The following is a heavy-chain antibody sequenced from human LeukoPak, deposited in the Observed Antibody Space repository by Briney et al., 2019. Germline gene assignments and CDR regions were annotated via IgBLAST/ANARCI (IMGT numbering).Heavy chain of an antibody. CDR2: IYYTGKS. Sequence: SETLSLTCAVSGGSTNSPYGGWIRQPPGKGLQWIGDIYYTGKSNYNPSLKSRVTISLDTSKDHLSLNLTSVLAADTAIYYCVRRDTGWNYFDYWGQGILVTVSS. CDR3: VRRDTGWNYFDY. J-gene: IGHJ4*02. D-gene: IGHD6-19*01. CDR1: GGSTNSPY. V-gene: IGHV4-59*08.